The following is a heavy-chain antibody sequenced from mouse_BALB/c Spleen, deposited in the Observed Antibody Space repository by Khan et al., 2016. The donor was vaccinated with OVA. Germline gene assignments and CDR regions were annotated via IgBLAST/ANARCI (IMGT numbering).Heavy chain of an antibody. CDR3: AKPYYAHYYAMDY. V-gene: IGHV2-6-5*01. D-gene: IGHD2-10*01. Sequence: VQLQESGPGLVAPSQSLSITCTVSGFSLSDYGVSWIRQPPGKGLEWLGVIWGGGITYYNSALKSRLKISKDNSKSQVFLKMNSLQTDYTAMYYCAKPYYAHYYAMDYWGQGTSVTVSS. CDR2: IWGGGIT. CDR1: GFSLSDYG. J-gene: IGHJ4*01.